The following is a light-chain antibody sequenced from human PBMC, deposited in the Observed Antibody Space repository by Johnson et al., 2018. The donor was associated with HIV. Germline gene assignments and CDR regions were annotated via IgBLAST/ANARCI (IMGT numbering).Light chain of an antibody. J-gene: IGLJ1*01. Sequence: QSVLTQPPSVSAAPGQKVTISCSGSSSNIGSHYVSWYQQVPGTAPRLVIYDTIKRPSGIPDRFSCTKSGTSATLGITGLQTGDEADYYCAAWDSSLNAHYGFGTGTKIPVL. CDR2: DTI. CDR1: SSNIGSHY. V-gene: IGLV1-51*01. CDR3: AAWDSSLNAHYG.